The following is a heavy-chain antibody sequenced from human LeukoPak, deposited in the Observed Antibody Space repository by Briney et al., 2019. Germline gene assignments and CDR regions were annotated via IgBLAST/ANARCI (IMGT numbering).Heavy chain of an antibody. Sequence: GSLRLFCAASGFTLSSYWMHWVRQAPGKGLVWGSRINSDGSSTSYADSVKGRFTISRDNAKNTLYLQMNSLRAEDTAVYYCAREAGSSSWYYFDYWGQGTLVTVSS. CDR2: INSDGSST. J-gene: IGHJ4*02. CDR1: GFTLSSYW. D-gene: IGHD6-13*01. V-gene: IGHV3-74*01. CDR3: AREAGSSSWYYFDY.